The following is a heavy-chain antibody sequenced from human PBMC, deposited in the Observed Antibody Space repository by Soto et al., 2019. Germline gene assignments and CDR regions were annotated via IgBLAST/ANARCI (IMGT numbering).Heavy chain of an antibody. V-gene: IGHV2-26*01. D-gene: IGHD3-3*01. Sequence: GPTLVDPTETLTLTFTVSGFSVSNTRRGGSGIRHPPGKALEWLAHIFSNDEKSYSTSLKSRLTISKDTSKSQVVLTMTNMDPVDTATYYCARIRIDYYDFWSGSFYGMDVWGQGTTVTVSS. CDR1: GFSVSNTRRG. J-gene: IGHJ6*02. CDR2: IFSNDEK. CDR3: ARIRIDYYDFWSGSFYGMDV.